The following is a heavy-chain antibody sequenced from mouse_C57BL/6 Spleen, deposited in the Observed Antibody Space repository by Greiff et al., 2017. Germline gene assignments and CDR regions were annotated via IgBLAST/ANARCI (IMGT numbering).Heavy chain of an antibody. J-gene: IGHJ4*01. V-gene: IGHV14-4*01. CDR1: GFNIKDDY. Sequence: VQLKESGAELVRPGASVKLSCTASGFNIKDDYMHWVKQRPEQGLEWIGWIDPENGDTEYASKFQGKATITADTSSNTAYLQLSSLTSEDTAVYYCTTGTVVATDAMDYWGQGTSVTVSS. CDR2: IDPENGDT. CDR3: TTGTVVATDAMDY. D-gene: IGHD1-1*01.